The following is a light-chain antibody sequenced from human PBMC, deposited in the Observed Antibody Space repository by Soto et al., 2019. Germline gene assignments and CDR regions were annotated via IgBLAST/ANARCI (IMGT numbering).Light chain of an antibody. V-gene: IGKV1-5*01. CDR3: HQYNSYPRT. Sequence: DIQMTQSPSTLSASVGDRVTITCRASQSIRSWLAWYQQKPGKAPELLIYHASSLNRGVPSRFSGSGSGTDFTLTISRLQPDDFATYYCHQYNSYPRTLGQGTKVDIK. J-gene: IGKJ1*01. CDR2: HAS. CDR1: QSIRSW.